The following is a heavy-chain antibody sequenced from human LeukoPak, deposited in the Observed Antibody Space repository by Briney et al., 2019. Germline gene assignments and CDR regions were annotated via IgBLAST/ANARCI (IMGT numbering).Heavy chain of an antibody. CDR1: GGSIDSYY. Sequence: SETLSLTCTVSGGSIDSYYWSWIRQPPGKGLEWIGYIYDSGSTNYNPSLKSRVTKSVDTSNNQFSLKLSSVTAADTAVYYCACLTTADAFDIWGQGTMVTVSS. J-gene: IGHJ3*02. CDR2: IYDSGST. V-gene: IGHV4-59*01. D-gene: IGHD3-22*01. CDR3: ACLTTADAFDI.